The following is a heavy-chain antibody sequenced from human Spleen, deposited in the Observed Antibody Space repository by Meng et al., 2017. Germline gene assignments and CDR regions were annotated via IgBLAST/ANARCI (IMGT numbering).Heavy chain of an antibody. CDR3: ARDEDISAAGKLFGDY. V-gene: IGHV1-2*06. CDR1: GYTFTGYY. CDR2: INPKSGDT. J-gene: IGHJ4*02. D-gene: IGHD6-25*01. Sequence: VSVKVSCKASGYTFTGYYMHWVRQAPGQGLEWMGRINPKSGDTHYAQKFQARVTMTGDTSISTAYMELSGLRSDDTAMYYCARDEDISAAGKLFGDYWGQGTLVTVSS.